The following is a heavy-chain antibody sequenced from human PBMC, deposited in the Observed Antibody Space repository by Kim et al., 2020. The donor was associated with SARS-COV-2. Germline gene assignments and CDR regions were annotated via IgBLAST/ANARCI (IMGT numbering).Heavy chain of an antibody. J-gene: IGHJ3*02. CDR2: INHSGST. CDR1: GGSFSGYY. D-gene: IGHD5-12*01. V-gene: IGHV4-34*01. Sequence: SETLSLTCAVYGGSFSGYYWSWIRQPPGKGLEWIGEINHSGSTNYNPTLKSRVTISVDTSKNQFSLKLSSVTAADTAVYYCARPLWMATIKGAFDIWGQGTMVTVSS. CDR3: ARPLWMATIKGAFDI.